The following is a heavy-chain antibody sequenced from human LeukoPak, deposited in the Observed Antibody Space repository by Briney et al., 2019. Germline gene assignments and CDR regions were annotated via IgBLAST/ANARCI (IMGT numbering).Heavy chain of an antibody. D-gene: IGHD6-13*01. J-gene: IGHJ3*02. CDR2: IYYSGST. Sequence: SETLSLTCTVSGGSISSSSYYWGWIRQPPGKGLEWIGGIYYSGSTYYNPSLKSRVTISVDTSKNQFSLKLSSVTAADTAVYYCARGPRYSRMSRGAFDIWGQGTMVTVSS. CDR3: ARGPRYSRMSRGAFDI. V-gene: IGHV4-39*01. CDR1: GGSISSSSYY.